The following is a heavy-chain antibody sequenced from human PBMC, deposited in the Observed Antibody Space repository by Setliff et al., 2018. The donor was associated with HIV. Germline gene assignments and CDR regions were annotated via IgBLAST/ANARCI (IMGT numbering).Heavy chain of an antibody. J-gene: IGHJ4*02. D-gene: IGHD4-17*01. V-gene: IGHV3-21*06. CDR3: LRGGSFGDIPNC. CDR2: ISTSGNFI. Sequence: GGSLRLSCAASGFTFSIYAMTWVRRVPGKGLEWVSCISTSGNFIYYADSVKGRFTVSRDNAKNSLYLQMNSLRAGDTAVYYCLRGGSFGDIPNCWGQGTLVTVSS. CDR1: GFTFSIYA.